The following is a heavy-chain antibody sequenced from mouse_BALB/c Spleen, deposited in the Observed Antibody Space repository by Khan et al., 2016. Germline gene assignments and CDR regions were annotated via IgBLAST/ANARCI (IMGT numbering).Heavy chain of an antibody. V-gene: IGHV1-15*01. CDR1: GYTFTDYE. J-gene: IGHJ4*01. CDR2: ILPGSGGT. CDR3: TIRRNYDCYNVERDY. D-gene: IGHD2-3*01. Sequence: QVQLQQSGAELVRPGASVKLSCKALGYTFTDYEMHWVKQTPVHGLEWIVVILPGSGGTAYNQKFKGTATLSADKSTSTAYMELSRLSSKDSAVYYCTIRRNYDCYNVERDYWGQETSVTVSS.